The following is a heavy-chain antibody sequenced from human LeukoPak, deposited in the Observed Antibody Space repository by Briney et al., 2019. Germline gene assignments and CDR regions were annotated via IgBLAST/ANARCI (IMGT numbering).Heavy chain of an antibody. CDR2: IVVGSGNT. Sequence: SVKASCKASGFTFTSSAVQWVRQARGQRLEWIGWIVVGSGNTNYAQKFQERVTITRDMSTSTAYMELSSLRVEDTAVYYCASLTPYKRYDWGSNIWGQGTVVTVSS. D-gene: IGHD3-16*01. CDR3: ASLTPYKRYDWGSNI. V-gene: IGHV1-58*01. J-gene: IGHJ3*02. CDR1: GFTFTSSA.